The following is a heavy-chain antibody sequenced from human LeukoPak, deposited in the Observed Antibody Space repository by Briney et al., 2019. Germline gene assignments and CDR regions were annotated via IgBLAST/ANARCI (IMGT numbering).Heavy chain of an antibody. D-gene: IGHD3-3*01. CDR1: GGSISSYY. Sequence: PSETLSHTCTVSGGSISSYYWSWIRQPPGKGLEWIGYIYYSGSTNYNPSLKSRVTISVDTSKNQFSLKLSSVTAADTAVYYCARTYYDFWSGSIDAFDIWGQGTMVTVSS. CDR2: IYYSGST. CDR3: ARTYYDFWSGSIDAFDI. J-gene: IGHJ3*02. V-gene: IGHV4-59*08.